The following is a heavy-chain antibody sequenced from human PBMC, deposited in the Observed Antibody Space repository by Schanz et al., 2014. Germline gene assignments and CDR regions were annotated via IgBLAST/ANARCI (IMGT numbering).Heavy chain of an antibody. V-gene: IGHV3-30*03. CDR1: GFIFGSSV. CDR3: ARGGFGEVSYFDY. CDR2: ISYDGSKK. J-gene: IGHJ4*02. D-gene: IGHD3-10*01. Sequence: VQLVESGGGLVQPGGSLRLSCAASGFIFGSSVMAWVRQAPGKGLEWVGVISYDGSKKSYADSVKGRFTISRDNSKNTLYLQMNSLRPEDTAVYFCARGGFGEVSYFDYWGQGTLXTVSS.